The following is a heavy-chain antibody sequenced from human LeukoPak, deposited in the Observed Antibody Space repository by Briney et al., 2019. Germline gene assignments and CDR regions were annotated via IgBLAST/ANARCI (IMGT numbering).Heavy chain of an antibody. D-gene: IGHD4-17*01. CDR1: GGSISSYY. CDR2: LYYSGST. Sequence: SETLSLTCTVSGGSISSYYWSWIRQPPGKELEWIGYLYYSGSTNYNPSFKSRVTMSVDTSKNQFSLKLNSMTAADTAVYFCARGRYNDYGFDYWGQGTLVTVSS. V-gene: IGHV4-59*01. CDR3: ARGRYNDYGFDY. J-gene: IGHJ4*02.